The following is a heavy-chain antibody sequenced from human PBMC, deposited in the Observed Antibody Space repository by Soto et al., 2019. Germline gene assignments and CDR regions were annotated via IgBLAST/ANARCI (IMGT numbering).Heavy chain of an antibody. J-gene: IGHJ6*02. CDR3: ARSGAHDYYYGMDV. CDR1: GYTFTSYA. V-gene: IGHV1-3*02. Sequence: QVQLVQSGAEVKKPGASVKVSCKASGYTFTSYAMHWVRQAPGQRLEWMGWSNAGNGNTKYSQEFQGRVTITRDTSASTAYMELSSLRSEDMPVYYCARSGAHDYYYGMDVWGQGTTVTVSS. D-gene: IGHD2-8*02. CDR2: SNAGNGNT.